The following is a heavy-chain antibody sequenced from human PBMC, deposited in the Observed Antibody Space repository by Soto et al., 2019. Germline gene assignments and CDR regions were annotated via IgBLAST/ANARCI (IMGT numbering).Heavy chain of an antibody. V-gene: IGHV1-69*01. Sequence: QVQLVQSGAEVKKPGSSVKVSCKASGGTFSSYAISWVRQAPGQGLEWKGGIIPIFGTANYAQKFQGRVTITADESTSTAYMELSSLRSEDTAVYYCASPGYSSGWYETDYWGQGTLVTVSS. D-gene: IGHD6-19*01. J-gene: IGHJ4*02. CDR2: IIPIFGTA. CDR1: GGTFSSYA. CDR3: ASPGYSSGWYETDY.